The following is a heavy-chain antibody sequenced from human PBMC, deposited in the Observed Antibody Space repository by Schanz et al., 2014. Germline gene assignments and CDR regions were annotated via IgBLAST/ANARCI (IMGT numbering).Heavy chain of an antibody. Sequence: QVQLVQSGAEVKKPGSSVKVSCKASRSTFSSYTISWVRQARGQGLEWVGRFIPTLGITKYAQKFQGRVTITADKSTSTAYMDLSSLRSEDTAVYYCAKGDGDNPGYWGQGTLVTVSS. CDR2: FIPTLGIT. D-gene: IGHD3-16*01. J-gene: IGHJ4*02. V-gene: IGHV1-69*02. CDR1: RSTFSSYT. CDR3: AKGDGDNPGY.